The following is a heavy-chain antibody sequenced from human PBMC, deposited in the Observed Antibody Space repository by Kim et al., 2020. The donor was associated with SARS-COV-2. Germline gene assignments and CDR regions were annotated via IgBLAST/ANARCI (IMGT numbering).Heavy chain of an antibody. CDR2: ISGSDT. CDR1: GFTFGIYS. CDR3: APQVRQRVPPSFDY. D-gene: IGHD6-6*01. V-gene: IGHV3-23*01. Sequence: GGSLRLSCAASGFTFGIYSMNWVRQAPGKGLEWVSAISGSDTFYADSVKGRFTISRDNSKNAMYLQMNSLRAEDTAVYYCAPQVRQRVPPSFDYWGQGTLVTVS. J-gene: IGHJ4*02.